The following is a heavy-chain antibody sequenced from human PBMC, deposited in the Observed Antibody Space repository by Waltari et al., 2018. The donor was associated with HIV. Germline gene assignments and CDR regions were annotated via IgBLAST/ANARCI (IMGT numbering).Heavy chain of an antibody. Sequence: QLQLQESGPGLVKPSETLSLTCTVSGGSISSSSYYWGWIRQPPGKGLEWIGSIYYSGSTYYNPSLKSRVTISVDTSKNQFSLKLSSVTAADTAVYYCASGRITMVRGVWGMDVWGQGTTVTVSS. J-gene: IGHJ6*02. CDR2: IYYSGST. CDR3: ASGRITMVRGVWGMDV. V-gene: IGHV4-39*07. D-gene: IGHD3-10*01. CDR1: GGSISSSSYY.